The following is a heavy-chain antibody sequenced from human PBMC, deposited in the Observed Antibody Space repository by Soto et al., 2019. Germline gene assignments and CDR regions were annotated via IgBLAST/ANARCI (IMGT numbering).Heavy chain of an antibody. Sequence: EVQLVESGGGLVKPGGALRLSCAASGFTFSDYTMNWVRQAPGKGLEWVSSISRSGIYLYNVDSVKGRFTISRDNAENSLYLQLNSLRAEDTAVYYCARDSYGDYSLASWGQGTLVTVSS. V-gene: IGHV3-21*01. CDR1: GFTFSDYT. D-gene: IGHD4-17*01. J-gene: IGHJ4*02. CDR2: ISRSGIYL. CDR3: ARDSYGDYSLAS.